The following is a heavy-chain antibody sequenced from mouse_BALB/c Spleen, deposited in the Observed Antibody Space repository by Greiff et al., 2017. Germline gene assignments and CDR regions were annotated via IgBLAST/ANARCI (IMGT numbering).Heavy chain of an antibody. CDR2: IYPSDSYT. J-gene: IGHJ2*01. D-gene: IGHD1-1*02. CDR3: TRMGGNYLDY. CDR1: GYTFTSYW. V-gene: IGHV1-69*02. Sequence: QVQLQQPGAELVRPGASVKLSCKASGYTFTSYWINWVKQRPGQGLEWIGNIYPSDSYTNYNQKFKDKATLTVDKSSSTAYMQLSSPTSEDSAVYYCTRMGGNYLDYWGQGTTLTVSS.